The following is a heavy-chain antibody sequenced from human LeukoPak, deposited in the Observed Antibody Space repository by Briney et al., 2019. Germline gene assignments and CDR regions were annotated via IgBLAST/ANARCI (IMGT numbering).Heavy chain of an antibody. CDR1: GFTFSSYA. CDR3: AREGTMVRGVPYYYYGMDV. V-gene: IGHV3-30-3*01. D-gene: IGHD3-10*01. CDR2: ISYDGSNK. J-gene: IGHJ6*02. Sequence: GGSLRLSCAASGFTFSSYAMHWVRQAPGKGLEWVAVISYDGSNKYYADSVKGRFTISRDNSKNTLYLQMNSLRAEDTAVYYCAREGTMVRGVPYYYYGMDVWGQGTTVTVSS.